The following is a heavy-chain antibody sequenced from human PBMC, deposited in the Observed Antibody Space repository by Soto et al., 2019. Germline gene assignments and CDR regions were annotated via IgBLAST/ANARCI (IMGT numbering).Heavy chain of an antibody. Sequence: VKVSCKTSGYSFHNSGISWVRQAPGQGLEWMGWISVLNGYAHYGQKFQGRVIMTADTFTSTAYMELRGLRSDDTAMYYCSKNGTTWFASWGQGTPVTVSS. J-gene: IGHJ5*01. D-gene: IGHD1-1*01. CDR3: SKNGTTWFAS. V-gene: IGHV1-18*01. CDR1: GYSFHNSG. CDR2: ISVLNGYA.